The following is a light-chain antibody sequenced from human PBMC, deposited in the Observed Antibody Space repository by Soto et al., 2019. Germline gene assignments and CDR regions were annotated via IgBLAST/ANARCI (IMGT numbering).Light chain of an antibody. CDR1: SSDVGGYNY. Sequence: QSALTQPPSASGSPGQSVTISCTGTSSDVGGYNYVSWYQQDPGKAPKLLIYAVNKRPSGVPDRFCGSKSGNTASLTVSGLQAEDEGDYYCSSYAGNGNWVFGGRTKLTVL. J-gene: IGLJ3*02. CDR2: AVN. CDR3: SSYAGNGNWV. V-gene: IGLV2-8*01.